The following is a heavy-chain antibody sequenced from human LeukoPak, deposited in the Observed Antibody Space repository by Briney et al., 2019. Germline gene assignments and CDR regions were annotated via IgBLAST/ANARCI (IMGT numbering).Heavy chain of an antibody. Sequence: ASVKVSCKASGYTFTGYYMHWVRQAPGQGLEWMGWINPNSGGTNYAQKFQGRVTMTRDTSTSTVYMELSSLRSEDTAVYYCARDMVERAVAGFPYYYYGMDVWGQGTTVTVSS. CDR3: ARDMVERAVAGFPYYYYGMDV. V-gene: IGHV1-2*02. D-gene: IGHD6-19*01. J-gene: IGHJ6*02. CDR2: INPNSGGT. CDR1: GYTFTGYY.